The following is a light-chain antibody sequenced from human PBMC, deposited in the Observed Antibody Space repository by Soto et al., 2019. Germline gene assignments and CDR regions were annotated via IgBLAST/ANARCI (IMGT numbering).Light chain of an antibody. Sequence: ETLMTQSPATLSVSPGETVTLSCRSSQDLHIDLAWYHQKPGQAPTLLIYVVSARAPGVPARFSGAGSGTEFTLTIRSLQSADFGVYYCQQYATWPRTFGQGTKVAIQ. CDR3: QQYATWPRT. J-gene: IGKJ2*01. CDR1: QDLHID. CDR2: VVS. V-gene: IGKV3-15*01.